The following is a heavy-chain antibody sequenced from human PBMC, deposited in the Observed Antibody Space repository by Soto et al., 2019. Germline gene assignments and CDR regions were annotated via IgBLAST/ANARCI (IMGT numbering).Heavy chain of an antibody. V-gene: IGHV4-59*01. J-gene: IGHJ5*02. CDR1: GGSISSYY. Sequence: KTSETLSLTCTVSGGSISSYYWSWIRQPPGKGLEWIGYIYYSGSTNYNPSLKSRVTISVDTSKNQFSLKLSSVTAADTAVYYCARTRGGYSWGWFDPWGQGTLVTVSS. CDR2: IYYSGST. CDR3: ARTRGGYSWGWFDP. D-gene: IGHD2-21*01.